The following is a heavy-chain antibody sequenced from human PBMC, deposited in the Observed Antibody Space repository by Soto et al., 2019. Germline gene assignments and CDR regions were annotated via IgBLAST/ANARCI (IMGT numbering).Heavy chain of an antibody. Sequence: PVESLKISCNSSGYSLATYWITWVRQMPWKGLEWMGRIDPSDSYINYSPSFQGRVTISADKSLNTAYLQWSSLEASDTAMYYCARLGDCSGGSCFSRYYYHGMDVWGQGTTVTVSS. J-gene: IGHJ6*02. D-gene: IGHD2-15*01. V-gene: IGHV5-10-1*01. CDR2: IDPSDSYI. CDR3: ARLGDCSGGSCFSRYYYHGMDV. CDR1: GYSLATYW.